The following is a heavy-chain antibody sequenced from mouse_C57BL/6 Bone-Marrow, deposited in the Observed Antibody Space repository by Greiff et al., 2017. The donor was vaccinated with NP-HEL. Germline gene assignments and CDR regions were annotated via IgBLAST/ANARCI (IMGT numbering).Heavy chain of an antibody. CDR1: GYTFTSSL. D-gene: IGHD1-1*01. CDR3: ARYYYGSSSFDY. CDR2: IDPNSGGT. J-gene: IGHJ2*01. Sequence: QVQLQQPGAELVKPGASVKLSCKASGYTFTSSLMHWVKQRPGRGLEWIGRIDPNSGGTKYNEKLNSKATLTVDKPSSTAYMQLNIMTSEDSAVYYCARYYYGSSSFDYWGQGTILTVSS. V-gene: IGHV1-72*01.